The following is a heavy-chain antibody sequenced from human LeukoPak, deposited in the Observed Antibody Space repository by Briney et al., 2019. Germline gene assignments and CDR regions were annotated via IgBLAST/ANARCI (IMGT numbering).Heavy chain of an antibody. CDR2: ISAYNGNT. CDR1: GYTFSGYY. D-gene: IGHD3-10*01. J-gene: IGHJ4*02. Sequence: ASVKVSCKASGYTFSGYYIHWVRQAPGQGLEWMGWISAYNGNTNYAQKLQGRVPLTTDTSTSTAYMELRSLRSDDTAVYYCATEYYGSGSYVWGQGTLVTVSS. V-gene: IGHV1-18*04. CDR3: ATEYYGSGSYV.